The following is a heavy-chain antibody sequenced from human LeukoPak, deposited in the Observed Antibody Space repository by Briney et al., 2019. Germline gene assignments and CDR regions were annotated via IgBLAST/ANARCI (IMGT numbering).Heavy chain of an antibody. CDR1: GGSITNNNYN. D-gene: IGHD6-19*01. V-gene: IGHV4-31*03. Sequence: PSETLSLTCTVSGGSITNNNYNWDWIRQHPGKGLEWIGYIYYSGSTYYNPSLKSRVSISVDTSKNQFSLKLSSVTAADTAVYYCARHVRIAVERGDWFDPWGQGTLVTVSS. CDR3: ARHVRIAVERGDWFDP. J-gene: IGHJ5*02. CDR2: IYYSGST.